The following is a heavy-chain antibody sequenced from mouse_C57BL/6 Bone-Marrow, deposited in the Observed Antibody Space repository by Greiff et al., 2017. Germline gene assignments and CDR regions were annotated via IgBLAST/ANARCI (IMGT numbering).Heavy chain of an antibody. D-gene: IGHD1-3*01. CDR2: IHPSGSDT. Sequence: QVQLQQPGAELVKPGASVKVSCKASGYTFTSYWMHWVKQRPGQGLEWIGRIHPSGSDTNYNQKFKGKATLTVAKTASTAYMQLSSLTSEDSAVYYCAISVGIPTGRGFAYWGQGTLVTVSA. J-gene: IGHJ3*01. CDR3: AISVGIPTGRGFAY. CDR1: GYTFTSYW. V-gene: IGHV1-74*01.